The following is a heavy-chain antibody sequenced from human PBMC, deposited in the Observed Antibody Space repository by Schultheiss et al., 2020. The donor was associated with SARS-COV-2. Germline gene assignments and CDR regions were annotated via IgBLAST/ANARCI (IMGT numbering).Heavy chain of an antibody. J-gene: IGHJ4*02. CDR1: GFTFSSYA. D-gene: IGHD3-10*01. Sequence: GGSLRLSCAASGFTFSSYAMHWVRQAPGKGLEWVSGITWSGGRTYYADSVKGRFTISRDNSNNTLYLQMNSLRAEDTAVYYCARDFGSGSYYKPDYWGQGTLVTVSS. V-gene: IGHV3-23*01. CDR3: ARDFGSGSYYKPDY. CDR2: ITWSGGRT.